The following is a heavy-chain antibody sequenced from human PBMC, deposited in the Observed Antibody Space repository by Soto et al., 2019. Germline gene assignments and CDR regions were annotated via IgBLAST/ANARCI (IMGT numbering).Heavy chain of an antibody. J-gene: IGHJ4*02. CDR3: ARQVCSGGSCYSDY. CDR1: GGSISSSSYY. CDR2: IYYSGST. D-gene: IGHD2-15*01. Sequence: SETLSLTCTVSGGSISSSSYYWGWIRQPPGKGLEWIGSIYYSGSTYYNPSLKSRVTISVDTSKNQFSLKLSSVTAADTAVYYCARQVCSGGSCYSDYWGQGTLVTVSS. V-gene: IGHV4-39*01.